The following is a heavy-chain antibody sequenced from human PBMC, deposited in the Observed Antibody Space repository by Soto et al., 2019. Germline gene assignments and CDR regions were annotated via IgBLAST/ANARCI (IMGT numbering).Heavy chain of an antibody. CDR2: IGTAGDT. Sequence: EVQLVESGGGLVQPGGSLRLSCAASGFTFSSYDMHWVRQATGKGLEWVSAIGTAGDTYYPGSVKGRFTISRENAKNSLYLQMNSLRAGDTAVYYCARERVVIVEQAYYYYMDVWGKGTTVTVSS. V-gene: IGHV3-13*01. CDR3: ARERVVIVEQAYYYYMDV. J-gene: IGHJ6*03. CDR1: GFTFSSYD. D-gene: IGHD3-3*01.